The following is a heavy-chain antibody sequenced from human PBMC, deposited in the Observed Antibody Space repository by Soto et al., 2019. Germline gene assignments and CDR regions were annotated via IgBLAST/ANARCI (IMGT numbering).Heavy chain of an antibody. J-gene: IGHJ4*02. CDR1: DFTFSSYA. CDR2: ISYNGDNK. V-gene: IGHV3-30-3*01. Sequence: GGSLRLSCVGSDFTFSSYAMHWVRQAPGKGLEWVAVISYNGDNKYYADSVKGRFTISRDNSKHTLYLQMNSLRAEDTAVYYCARDRDYFDIRYFDYWGKGTLVTVSS. CDR3: ARDRDYFDIRYFDY. D-gene: IGHD3-22*01.